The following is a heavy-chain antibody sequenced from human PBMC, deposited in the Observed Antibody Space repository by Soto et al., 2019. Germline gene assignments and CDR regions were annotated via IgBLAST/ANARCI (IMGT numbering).Heavy chain of an antibody. CDR1: GGTFSSYA. D-gene: IGHD2-15*01. J-gene: IGHJ4*02. CDR3: ARPLTLGYCSGGSCYFGY. CDR2: IIPIFGTA. V-gene: IGHV1-69*13. Sequence: SVKVSCKASGGTFSSYAISWVRQAPGQGLEWMGGIIPIFGTANYAQKFQGRVTITADESTSTAYMELSSLRSEDTAVYYCARPLTLGYCSGGSCYFGYWGQGTLVTVSS.